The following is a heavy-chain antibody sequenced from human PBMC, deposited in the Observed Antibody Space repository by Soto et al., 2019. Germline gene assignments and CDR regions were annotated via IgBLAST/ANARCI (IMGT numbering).Heavy chain of an antibody. V-gene: IGHV4-39*01. D-gene: IGHD3-3*01. Sequence: SETLSLTCTVSGGSISSSSYYWGWIRQPPGKGLEWIGSIYYSGSTYYNPSLKSRVTISVDTSKNQFSLKLSSVTAADTAVDYCSSVGFCDYYYMDVWGQGTTVTVSS. J-gene: IGHJ6*03. CDR3: SSVGFCDYYYMDV. CDR2: IYYSGST. CDR1: GGSISSSSYY.